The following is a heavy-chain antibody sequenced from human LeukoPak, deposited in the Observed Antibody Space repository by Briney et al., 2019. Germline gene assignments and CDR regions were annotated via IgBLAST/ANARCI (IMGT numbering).Heavy chain of an antibody. J-gene: IGHJ4*02. V-gene: IGHV1-69*01. D-gene: IGHD1-26*01. CDR3: ARGGRQWELLR. CDR2: IIPIFGTA. CDR1: GFTFSSYA. Sequence: GGSLRLSCAASGFTFSSYAISWVRQAPGQGLEWMGGIIPIFGTANYAQKFQGRVTITADESTSTAYMELSSLRSEDTAVYYCARGGRQWELLRWGQGTLVTVSS.